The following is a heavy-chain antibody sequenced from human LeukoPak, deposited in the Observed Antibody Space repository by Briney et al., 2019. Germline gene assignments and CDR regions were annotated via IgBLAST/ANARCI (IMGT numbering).Heavy chain of an antibody. Sequence: ASVKVSRKASGYTFTSYGISWVRQAPGQGLEWMGWISAYNGNTNYAQKLQGRVTMTTDTSTSTAYMELRSLRSDDTAVYYCARGYCSGGSCYARWFDPWGQGTLVTVSS. CDR3: ARGYCSGGSCYARWFDP. CDR1: GYTFTSYG. D-gene: IGHD2-15*01. J-gene: IGHJ5*02. CDR2: ISAYNGNT. V-gene: IGHV1-18*01.